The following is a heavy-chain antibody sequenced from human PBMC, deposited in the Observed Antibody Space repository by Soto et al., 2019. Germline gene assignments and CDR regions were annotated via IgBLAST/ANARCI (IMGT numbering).Heavy chain of an antibody. CDR1: GFTFSSYS. J-gene: IGHJ4*02. V-gene: IGHV3-48*02. CDR3: ARGSSKWAYYFEY. Sequence: EVHLVESGGGLVQPGGSLRLSCAASGFTFSSYSLNWVRQAPGKGLEWVSYITSSGTTVYYADSVRGRFTISRDKAKNSLYLQMNSLRDDDTAVYYCARGSSKWAYYFEYWGQGTLVTVSS. CDR2: ITSSGTTV. D-gene: IGHD6-13*01.